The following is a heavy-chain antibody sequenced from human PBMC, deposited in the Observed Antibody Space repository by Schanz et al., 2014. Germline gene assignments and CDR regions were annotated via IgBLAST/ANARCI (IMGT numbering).Heavy chain of an antibody. CDR1: GFTFSSYW. Sequence: PGGSLRLSCAASGFTFSSYWMHWVRQVPGKGLVWVSRIKSDGSSTSYADSVKGRFTISRDNAKNTLYLQMNSLRAEDTAVYYCARPALWFGDNCFDPWGQGTLVTVSS. CDR2: IKSDGSST. CDR3: ARPALWFGDNCFDP. V-gene: IGHV3-74*01. D-gene: IGHD3-10*01. J-gene: IGHJ5*02.